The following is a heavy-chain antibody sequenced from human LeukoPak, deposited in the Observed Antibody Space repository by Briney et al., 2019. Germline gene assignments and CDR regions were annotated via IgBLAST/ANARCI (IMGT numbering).Heavy chain of an antibody. Sequence: ASVKVSCKASGYTFTDYYMHWVRQAPGQGLEWMGWINPNSGGTSYAQKFQGRVTMTRDTSITTAYMELSRLRSDDTAVYYCARESQRGNFDWLLGGVDYWGQGTLVTVSS. V-gene: IGHV1-2*02. CDR2: INPNSGGT. D-gene: IGHD3-9*01. J-gene: IGHJ4*02. CDR3: ARESQRGNFDWLLGGVDY. CDR1: GYTFTDYY.